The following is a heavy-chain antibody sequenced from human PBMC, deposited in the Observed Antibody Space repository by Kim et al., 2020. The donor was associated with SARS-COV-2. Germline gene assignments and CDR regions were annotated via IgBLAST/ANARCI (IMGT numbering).Heavy chain of an antibody. CDR3: AGGPAPDGYMDTFDY. CDR1: GGSISSYY. V-gene: IGHV4-59*13. D-gene: IGHD5-12*01. CDR2: IYYSGST. Sequence: SETLSLTCTVSGGSISSYYWSWIRQPPGKGLEWIGYIYYSGSTNYNPSLKSRVTISVDTSKNQFSLKLSSVTAADTAVYYCAGGPAPDGYMDTFDYWGQGTLVTVSS. J-gene: IGHJ4*02.